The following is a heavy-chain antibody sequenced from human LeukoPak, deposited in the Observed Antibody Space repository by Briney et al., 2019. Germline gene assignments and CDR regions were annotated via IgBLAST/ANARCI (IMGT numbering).Heavy chain of an antibody. CDR1: GFTFSSYW. V-gene: IGHV3-7*03. Sequence: GGSLRLSCAASGFTFSSYWMSWVRQAPGKGREWVATIRQDGSEKHYVDSVEGRFTVSRDNAENSLHLQMSNLRAEDTAIYYCVRGCGRASCPYYFDFWGQGALVTVFS. D-gene: IGHD2-21*01. CDR2: IRQDGSEK. J-gene: IGHJ4*02. CDR3: VRGCGRASCPYYFDF.